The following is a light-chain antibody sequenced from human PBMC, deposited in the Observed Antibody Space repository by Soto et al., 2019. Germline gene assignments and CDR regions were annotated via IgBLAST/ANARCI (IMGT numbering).Light chain of an antibody. J-gene: IGLJ2*01. CDR2: GNI. CDR3: QSYDSSLSGVV. CDR1: SSNIGSGYE. Sequence: QSVLTQLPSVSGAPGQRVTISCTGSSSNIGSGYEVHWYQQLLGTAPKLLIYGNIYRPSGVPDRFSGSKSDTSVSLAITGLQAEDEADYHCQSYDSSLSGVVFGGGTKVTVL. V-gene: IGLV1-40*01.